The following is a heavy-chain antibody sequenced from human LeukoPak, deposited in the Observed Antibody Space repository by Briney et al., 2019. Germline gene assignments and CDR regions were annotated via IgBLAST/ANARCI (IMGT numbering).Heavy chain of an antibody. Sequence: ASVKVSCKASGYTFTSYNINWVRQATGQEPEWMGWMNPSSGNTGYAQRFQGRVTMTRDTSINTAYLELSSLRSEDTAVYYCASHTYYYSSGSFAYWGQGTLVTVSS. V-gene: IGHV1-8*01. CDR2: MNPSSGNT. J-gene: IGHJ4*02. CDR1: GYTFTSYN. CDR3: ASHTYYYSSGSFAY. D-gene: IGHD3-10*01.